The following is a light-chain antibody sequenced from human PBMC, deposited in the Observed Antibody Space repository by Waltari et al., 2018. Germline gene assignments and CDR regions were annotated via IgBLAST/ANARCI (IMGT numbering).Light chain of an antibody. CDR3: AAWDDSLHAWV. CDR1: SPNIGSNT. CDR2: SNN. Sequence: QSVLTQPPSASGTPGQRVTISCSGSSPNIGSNTVNWYQQLPGTAPKLLIYSNNHRPSCVPDLFSGSKSGTSASLAISGLQSEDEADYYCAAWDDSLHAWVFGGGTKLTVL. V-gene: IGLV1-44*01. J-gene: IGLJ3*02.